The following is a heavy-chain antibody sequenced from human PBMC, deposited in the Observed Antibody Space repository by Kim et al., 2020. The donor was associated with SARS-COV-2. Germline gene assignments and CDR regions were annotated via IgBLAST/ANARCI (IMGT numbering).Heavy chain of an antibody. J-gene: IGHJ6*02. CDR3: ARAQVPAAMFGVSFLYYYYGMDV. CDR1: GFTFSDYY. Sequence: GGSLRLSCAASGFTFSDYYMSWIRQAPGKGLEWVSYISSSGSTIYYADSVKGRFTISRDNAKNSLYLQMNSLRAEDTAVYYCARAQVPAAMFGVSFLYYYYGMDVWGQGTTVTVSS. V-gene: IGHV3-11*01. D-gene: IGHD2-2*01. CDR2: ISSSGSTI.